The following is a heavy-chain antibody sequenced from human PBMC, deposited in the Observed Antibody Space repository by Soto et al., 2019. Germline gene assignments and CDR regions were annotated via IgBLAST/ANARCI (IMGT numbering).Heavy chain of an antibody. D-gene: IGHD1-20*01. V-gene: IGHV4-39*01. CDR3: ARQYNWNHYYFDY. CDR1: GGSISSSSYY. CDR2: IYYSGST. J-gene: IGHJ4*02. Sequence: SETLSLTCTVSGGSISSSSYYWGWIRQPPGKGLEWIGSIYYSGSTYYNPSLKSRVTISVDTSKNQFSLKLSSVTAADTAVYYCARQYNWNHYYFDYWGQGTLVTVS.